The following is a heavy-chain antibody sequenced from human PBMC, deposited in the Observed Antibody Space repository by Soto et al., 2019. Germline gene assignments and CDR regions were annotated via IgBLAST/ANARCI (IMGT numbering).Heavy chain of an antibody. V-gene: IGHV1-3*01. J-gene: IGHJ6*02. D-gene: IGHD1-1*01. CDR2: INGGTGQT. CDR1: GYTFTSHA. Sequence: VASVKVSCKASGYTFTSHALHWVRQAPGQSLEWMGWINGGTGQTKHAQRFQGRVNITRDTSASTGYMELSSLRSEDTAVYYCARAKGIDDNYYYYGLDIWGQGTTVTVPS. CDR3: ARAKGIDDNYYYYGLDI.